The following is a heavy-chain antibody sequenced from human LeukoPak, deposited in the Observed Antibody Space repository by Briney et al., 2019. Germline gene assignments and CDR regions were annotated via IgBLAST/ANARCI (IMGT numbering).Heavy chain of an antibody. D-gene: IGHD3-3*01. CDR1: GYTFTSYY. CDR2: INPSGGST. Sequence: ASVKVSCKASGYTFTSYYMHWVRQAPGQGLEWMGIINPSGGSTSYAQKFQGRVTMTRDTSTSTVYMELSSLRSEDTAVYYCARDVFDFWSGYLGYGMDVWGQGTTVTVSS. J-gene: IGHJ6*02. V-gene: IGHV1-46*01. CDR3: ARDVFDFWSGYLGYGMDV.